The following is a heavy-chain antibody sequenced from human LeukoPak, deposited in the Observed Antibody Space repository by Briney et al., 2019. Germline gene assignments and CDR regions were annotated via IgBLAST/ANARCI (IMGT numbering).Heavy chain of an antibody. V-gene: IGHV4-59*01. D-gene: IGHD3-22*01. CDR2: IYYSGST. CDR3: ARGDDSSGYPYYFDY. J-gene: IGHJ4*02. CDR1: GGSISSYY. Sequence: SSETLSLTCTVSGGSISSYYWSWIRQPPGKGLEWIGYIYYSGSTNYNPSLKSRVTISVDTSKNQFSLKLSSVIAADTAVYYCARGDDSSGYPYYFDYWGQGTLVTVSS.